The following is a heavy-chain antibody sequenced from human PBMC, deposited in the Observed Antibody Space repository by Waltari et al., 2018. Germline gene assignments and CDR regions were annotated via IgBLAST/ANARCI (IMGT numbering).Heavy chain of an antibody. D-gene: IGHD3-3*01. CDR2: ISGSGGST. Sequence: EVQLLESGGDLVQPGGSLRLSCAASGFTFSSYAMSWVRQAPGKGLEWVSAISGSGGSTYYADSVKGRFTISRDNSKNTLYLQMNSLRAEDTAVYYCATASYDFWSGYFFQHWGQGTLVTVSS. V-gene: IGHV3-23*01. J-gene: IGHJ1*01. CDR1: GFTFSSYA. CDR3: ATASYDFWSGYFFQH.